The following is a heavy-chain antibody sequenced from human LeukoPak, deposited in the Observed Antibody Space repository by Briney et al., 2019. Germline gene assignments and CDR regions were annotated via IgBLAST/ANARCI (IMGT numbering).Heavy chain of an antibody. J-gene: IGHJ4*02. V-gene: IGHV3-23*01. CDR2: ISDSGGST. D-gene: IGHD3-16*02. Sequence: GGSLRLSCAASGFTFSSYAMSWVRQAPGKGLEWVSAISDSGGSTYYTDSVKGRFTISRDNSKNTLYLQMNSLRAEDTAVYYFGKGEKTWAVGGIIQQRGQGTLVTVSS. CDR3: GKGEKTWAVGGIIQQ. CDR1: GFTFSSYA.